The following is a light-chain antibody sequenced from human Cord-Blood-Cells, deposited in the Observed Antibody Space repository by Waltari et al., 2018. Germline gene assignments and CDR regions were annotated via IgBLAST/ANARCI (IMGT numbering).Light chain of an antibody. CDR1: QSVSSY. J-gene: IGKJ4*01. V-gene: IGKV3-11*01. CDR3: QQRSNWPT. Sequence: EIVLTQSPATLSLSPGERPTLSCRASQSVSSYLAWYQQKPGQAPRLLIYDASNRATGIPARFSSSGSGTDFTLTISSLEPEDFAVYYCQQRSNWPTFGGGTKVEIK. CDR2: DAS.